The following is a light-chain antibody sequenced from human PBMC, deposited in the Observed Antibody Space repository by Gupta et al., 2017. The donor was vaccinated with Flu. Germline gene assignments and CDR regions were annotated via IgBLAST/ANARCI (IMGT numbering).Light chain of an antibody. CDR3: MQALQTPYI. CDR2: LGS. CDR1: QSLLHSNGYNY. Sequence: DIVMTQSPLSQPVTPGEPASISCRSSQSLLHSNGYNYLDWYLQKPGQSPQLLIYLGSNRASGVPDRFSGSGSGTDFTLKISRVEAEDVGVYYCMQALQTPYIFGQGTKLEIK. V-gene: IGKV2-28*01. J-gene: IGKJ2*01.